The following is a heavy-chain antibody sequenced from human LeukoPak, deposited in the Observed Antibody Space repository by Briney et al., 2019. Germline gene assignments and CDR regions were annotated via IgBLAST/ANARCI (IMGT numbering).Heavy chain of an antibody. CDR3: ARPAYCGGNCYYFPDY. J-gene: IGHJ4*02. CDR1: GFTFTSYW. CDR2: ISGSDGST. D-gene: IGHD2-21*02. Sequence: GGSLRLSCTASGFTFTSYWMSWVRQAPGKGLEWVSGISGSDGSTNYADSVKGRFTISRENSKNTLYLQMNSLRAEDTAVYYCARPAYCGGNCYYFPDYWGQGTLVTVSS. V-gene: IGHV3-23*01.